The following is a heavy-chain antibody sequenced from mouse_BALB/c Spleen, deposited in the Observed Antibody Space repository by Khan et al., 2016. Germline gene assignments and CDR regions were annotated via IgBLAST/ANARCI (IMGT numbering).Heavy chain of an antibody. J-gene: IGHJ3*01. CDR3: AREGEYDEAWFAY. CDR1: GFDFSRYW. D-gene: IGHD2-12*01. Sequence: EVELLESGGGLVQPGGSLKLSCAASGFDFSRYWMNWVRQAPGKGLEWIGEIHPDSSTINYPPSLKDKFIISRDNAKNALYLQMSKVRSEDTALYYCAREGEYDEAWFAYWGQGTLVTVSA. V-gene: IGHV4-1*02. CDR2: IHPDSSTI.